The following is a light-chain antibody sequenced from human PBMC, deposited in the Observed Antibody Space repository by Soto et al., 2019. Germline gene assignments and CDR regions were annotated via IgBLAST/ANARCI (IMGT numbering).Light chain of an antibody. CDR3: QQYGSSSLT. CDR2: GAS. Sequence: EIVLPQSPATLSLSLGESATLSCRASQSVSSYLAWYQQKPGQGPRLLIYGASSRATGIPDRFSGSGSGTDFTLTISRLEPEDFAVYYCQQYGSSSLTVGGGTKVDNK. J-gene: IGKJ4*01. CDR1: QSVSSY. V-gene: IGKV3-20*01.